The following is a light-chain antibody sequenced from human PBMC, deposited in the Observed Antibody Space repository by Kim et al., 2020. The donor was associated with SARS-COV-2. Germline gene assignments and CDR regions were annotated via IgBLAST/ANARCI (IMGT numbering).Light chain of an antibody. CDR2: AVS. V-gene: IGLV2-23*02. Sequence: QSALTQPASVSGSPGQSITISCTGASSDVGGYNLVSWYQQHPGKAPKLVIYAVSERPSGVSSQFSGSKSGNTASLTISGLQAEDEADYYCCSFTSEHTWVFGGGTQLTVL. CDR3: CSFTSEHTWV. CDR1: SSDVGGYNL. J-gene: IGLJ3*02.